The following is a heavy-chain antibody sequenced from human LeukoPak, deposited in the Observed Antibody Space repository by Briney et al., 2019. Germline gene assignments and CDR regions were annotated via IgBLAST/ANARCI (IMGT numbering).Heavy chain of an antibody. J-gene: IGHJ6*04. V-gene: IGHV3-48*03. Sequence: GGSLRLSCAASGFTFSSYEMNWVRQAPGKGLEWVSYISSSGSTIYYADSVKGRFAISRDNAKNSLYLQMNSLRAGDTAVYYCAELGITMIGGAWGKGTTVTISS. D-gene: IGHD3-10*02. CDR2: ISSSGSTI. CDR3: AELGITMIGGA. CDR1: GFTFSSYE.